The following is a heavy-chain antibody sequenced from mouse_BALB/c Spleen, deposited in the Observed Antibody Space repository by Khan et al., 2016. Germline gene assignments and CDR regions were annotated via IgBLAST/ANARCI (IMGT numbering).Heavy chain of an antibody. CDR2: IYPGSGST. J-gene: IGHJ4*01. V-gene: IGHV1-81*01. Sequence: QVQLQQSGPELVKPGASVKMSCKASGYTFTDYVISWVKQRTGQGLEWIGEIYPGSGSTYYNEKFKGKATLTADKSSNTAYMQPSNLPSEDSAVYFCAKGLGAMDYWGQGTSVTVSS. CDR1: GYTFTDYV. CDR3: AKGLGAMDY. D-gene: IGHD3-3*01.